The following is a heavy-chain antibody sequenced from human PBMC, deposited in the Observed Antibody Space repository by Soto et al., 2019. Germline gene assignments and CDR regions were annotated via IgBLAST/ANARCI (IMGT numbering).Heavy chain of an antibody. CDR1: GFTFSSYA. CDR3: ARDQVILRFLEWYPFYYYYGMDV. Sequence: QVKLVESGGGVVQPGRSLRLSCAASGFTFSSYAMHWVRQAPGKGLEWVAVISYDGSNKYYADSVKGRFTISRDNSKNTLYLQMNSLRAEDTAVYYCARDQVILRFLEWYPFYYYYGMDVWGQGTTVTVSS. J-gene: IGHJ6*02. CDR2: ISYDGSNK. V-gene: IGHV3-30-3*01. D-gene: IGHD3-3*01.